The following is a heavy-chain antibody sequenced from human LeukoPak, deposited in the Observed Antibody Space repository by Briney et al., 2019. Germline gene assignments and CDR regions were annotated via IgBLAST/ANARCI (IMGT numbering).Heavy chain of an antibody. Sequence: ASVKVSCKASGYTFTGHFIQWVRQAPGQGPEWMGRIDPNDGSTNYAQKFQGRVTMTRDTSISTAYMKLSSLRSDDTAVYYCARGSDSGTPRWFDPWGQGTLVTV. CDR3: ARGSDSGTPRWFDP. CDR2: IDPNDGST. D-gene: IGHD1-26*01. J-gene: IGHJ5*02. CDR1: GYTFTGHF. V-gene: IGHV1-2*06.